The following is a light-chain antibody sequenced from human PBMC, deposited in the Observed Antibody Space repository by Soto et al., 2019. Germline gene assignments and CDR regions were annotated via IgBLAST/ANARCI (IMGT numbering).Light chain of an antibody. CDR3: QFFVRSSYI. CDR2: GAS. V-gene: IGKV3-20*01. Sequence: DILLTQSPGTLSLSPGETATLSCRASQSVSSDFLAWYRQKPGQSPRLLIYGASLRVTGIPDRFSGSGSGTDFTLSISSLQPEDFAVYYCQFFVRSSYIFGQGTKLEIK. CDR1: QSVSSDF. J-gene: IGKJ2*01.